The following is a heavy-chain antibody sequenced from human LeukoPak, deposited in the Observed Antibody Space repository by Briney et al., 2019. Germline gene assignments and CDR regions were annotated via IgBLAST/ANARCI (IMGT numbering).Heavy chain of an antibody. CDR2: INPNSGAT. V-gene: IGHV1-2*04. CDR1: GYTFTGYV. D-gene: IGHD3-10*01. CDR3: APTRGIRGDYFDS. Sequence: ASVKVSCKASGYTFTGYVMSWVRQAPGQGLEWMGWINPNSGATNYAQKFQGWVTMTRDTSISTAYMELTRLILDDTAVYYCAPTRGIRGDYFDSWGQGTLGTVS. J-gene: IGHJ4*02.